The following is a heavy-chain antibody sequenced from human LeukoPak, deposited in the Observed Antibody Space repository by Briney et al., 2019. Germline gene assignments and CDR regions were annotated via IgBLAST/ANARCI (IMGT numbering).Heavy chain of an antibody. CDR3: TSLLYYYMDV. V-gene: IGHV3-73*01. CDR2: IRSKANSYAT. Sequence: GGTLRLSCAASGFTFSSYGMSWVRQASGKGLEWVGRIRSKANSYATAYAASVKGRFTISRDDSKNTAYLQMNSLKTEDTAVYYCTSLLYYYMDVWGKGTTVTVSS. J-gene: IGHJ6*03. CDR1: GFTFSSYG.